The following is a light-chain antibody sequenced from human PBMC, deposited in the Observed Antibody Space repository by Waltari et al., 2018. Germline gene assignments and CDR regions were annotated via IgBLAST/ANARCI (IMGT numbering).Light chain of an antibody. V-gene: IGKV1D-8*01. Sequence: VISMTQSPSFLSASTGDRVTISCRVSQDIGSSLAWYQQKPGKAPDLLIFTASTLKSGVPSRFSGSGSGTDFTLTISRMQSEDCATYYCQQYPTFPYTFGQGTKLEI. CDR2: TAS. CDR1: QDIGSS. J-gene: IGKJ2*01. CDR3: QQYPTFPYT.